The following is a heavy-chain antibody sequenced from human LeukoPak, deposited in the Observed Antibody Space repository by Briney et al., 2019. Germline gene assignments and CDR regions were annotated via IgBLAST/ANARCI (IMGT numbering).Heavy chain of an antibody. D-gene: IGHD3-22*01. CDR1: GFTFSNYN. J-gene: IGHJ4*02. V-gene: IGHV3-48*04. Sequence: GGSLRLSCAASGFTFSNYNMNWVRQAPGKGLEWISYISSSGSTIYYADSVKGRFTISRDNAKNSLYLQMNSLRAEDTAVYYCARERDYYDSSGPDDYWSQGTLVTVSS. CDR2: ISSSGSTI. CDR3: ARERDYYDSSGPDDY.